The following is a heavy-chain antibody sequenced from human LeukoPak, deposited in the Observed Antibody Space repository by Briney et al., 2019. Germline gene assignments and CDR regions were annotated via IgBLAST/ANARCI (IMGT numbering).Heavy chain of an antibody. CDR3: ARGMGVLVPAATWFDP. CDR1: GYTFIAYY. Sequence: ASVKVSCKAFGYTFIAYYMHWVRQAPGQGLEWMGWINPNSGGTNYAQKFQGRVTMTRDTSISTAYMDLSRLRSDDTAVYYCARGMGVLVPAATWFDPWGQGTLVTVSS. D-gene: IGHD2-2*01. CDR2: INPNSGGT. J-gene: IGHJ5*02. V-gene: IGHV1-2*02.